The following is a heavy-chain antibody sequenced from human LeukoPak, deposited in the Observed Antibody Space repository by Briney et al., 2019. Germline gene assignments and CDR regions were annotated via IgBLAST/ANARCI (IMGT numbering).Heavy chain of an antibody. CDR3: AREEFLHEINSSGYFVY. Sequence: SETLSLTCTVSGGSITGYYWNWIRQPAGQGLEWLGRVYSSGVGNYNPSLTSRVTMSVDTSKNQFSLKLTSLAAADTAVYYCAREEFLHEINSSGYFVYWGQGTLVTVSS. CDR1: GGSITGYY. CDR2: VYSSGVG. D-gene: IGHD3-22*01. J-gene: IGHJ4*02. V-gene: IGHV4-4*07.